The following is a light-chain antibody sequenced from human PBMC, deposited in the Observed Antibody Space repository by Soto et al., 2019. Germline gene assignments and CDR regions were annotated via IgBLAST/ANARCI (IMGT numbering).Light chain of an antibody. V-gene: IGLV2-11*01. Sequence: QSALTQPRSVSGSPGQSVTISCTGTSSDVGGYNYVSWYQQHPGKAPKLMIYDVSKRPSGVPDRFSGSKSGNTASLTISGLQAEYDADYYCCSYSGSYTEVFGTGTKVTVL. CDR3: CSYSGSYTEV. J-gene: IGLJ1*01. CDR1: SSDVGGYNY. CDR2: DVS.